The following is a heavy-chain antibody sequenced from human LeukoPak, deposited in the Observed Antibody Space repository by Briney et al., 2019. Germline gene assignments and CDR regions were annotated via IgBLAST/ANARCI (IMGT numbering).Heavy chain of an antibody. CDR2: INPNSGGT. V-gene: IGHV1-2*02. J-gene: IGHJ4*02. CDR3: AREGSPYCSSTSCYTSYFDY. Sequence: ASVKVSCKASGYTFTGYYMHWLRQAPGQGLEWMGWINPNSGGTNYAQKFQGRVTMTRDTSISTAYMELSRLRSDDTAVYYCAREGSPYCSSTSCYTSYFDYWGQGTLVTVSS. D-gene: IGHD2-2*02. CDR1: GYTFTGYY.